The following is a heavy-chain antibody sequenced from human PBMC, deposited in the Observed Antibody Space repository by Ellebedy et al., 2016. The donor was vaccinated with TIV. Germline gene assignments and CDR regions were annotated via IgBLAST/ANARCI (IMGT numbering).Heavy chain of an antibody. CDR2: IRHDGGEK. V-gene: IGHV3-7*01. CDR3: ARTEKGTFYFDY. D-gene: IGHD2/OR15-2a*01. CDR1: GFTFSSYW. J-gene: IGHJ4*02. Sequence: GESLKISCAASGFTFSSYWMSWVRQVRQAPGKGLEWVANIRHDGGEKSYVDSVKGRFTISRDNAENSLYLQLDSLRAEDTAVYYCARTEKGTFYFDYWGQGTLVTVSS.